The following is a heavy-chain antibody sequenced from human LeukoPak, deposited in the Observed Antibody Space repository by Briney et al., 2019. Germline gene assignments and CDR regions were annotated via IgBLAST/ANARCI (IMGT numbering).Heavy chain of an antibody. V-gene: IGHV3-30-3*01. CDR1: VFTFSSYA. D-gene: IGHD6-13*01. CDR2: ISYDGSNK. CDR3: ARGEGIAAAGDY. J-gene: IGHJ4*02. Sequence: GGSLGLSRAASVFTFSSYAMLWVRQAPSQGLEWVAVISYDGSNKYYADSVKGRFTISRDNSKNTLYLQMNSLRAEATAVYYCARGEGIAAAGDYWGQGTLVTVSS.